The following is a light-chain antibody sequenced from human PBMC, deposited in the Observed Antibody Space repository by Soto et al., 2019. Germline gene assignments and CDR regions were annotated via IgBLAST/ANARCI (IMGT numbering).Light chain of an antibody. Sequence: DIQMTQSPSTLSASVGDRVTITCRASQSISNWLAWYQQKPGKAPKLLIFDGSSLESGVPSRFSGSGSGTQFTLTISSLQPDDFATYYCQQYNTYWTFDQGTKVEIK. J-gene: IGKJ1*01. V-gene: IGKV1-5*01. CDR1: QSISNW. CDR2: DGS. CDR3: QQYNTYWT.